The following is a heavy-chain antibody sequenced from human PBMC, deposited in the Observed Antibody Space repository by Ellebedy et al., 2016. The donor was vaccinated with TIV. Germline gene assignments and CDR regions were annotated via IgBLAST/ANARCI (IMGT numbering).Heavy chain of an antibody. CDR1: GYTFTSYG. D-gene: IGHD2-15*01. V-gene: IGHV1-18*01. J-gene: IGHJ4*02. CDR2: ISAYNGNT. CDR3: ARDRLSILSGGSPDY. Sequence: ASVKVSCKASGYTFTSYGISWVRQAPGQGLECMGWISAYNGNTNYAQKLQGRVTMTTDTSTNTAYMELRSLRSDDTAVYYCARDRLSILSGGSPDYWGQGTQVTVSS.